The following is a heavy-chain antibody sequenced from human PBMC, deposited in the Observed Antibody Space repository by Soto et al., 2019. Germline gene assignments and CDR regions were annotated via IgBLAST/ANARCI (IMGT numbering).Heavy chain of an antibody. J-gene: IGHJ6*02. V-gene: IGHV5-10-1*03. CDR3: ARRGYDFWSGLDV. CDR1: GYNFTSYW. CDR2: IEPTDSFT. Sequence: EVQLVQSGAEVKKPGESLRISCKGSGYNFTSYWIIWVRQMPGKGLEWMGNIEPTDSFTNYSPSFQGHVTISTDKSMSTAYLQWGTLKASDPAMYYCARRGYDFWSGLDVWGQGTTVTISS. D-gene: IGHD3-3*01.